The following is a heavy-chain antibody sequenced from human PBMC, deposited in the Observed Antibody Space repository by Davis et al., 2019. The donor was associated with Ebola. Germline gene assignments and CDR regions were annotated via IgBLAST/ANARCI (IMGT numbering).Heavy chain of an antibody. Sequence: GGSLRLSCAASGFTFTNYAMHWVRQAPGQRLEWMGWISTGNGNARYSQKFQGRVTITRDTSATTAYMELSSLRSEDTAVYYCARLGTSADYYAMDVWGQGTTVTVSS. CDR3: ARLGTSADYYAMDV. CDR2: ISTGNGNA. V-gene: IGHV1-3*04. J-gene: IGHJ6*02. CDR1: GFTFTNYA.